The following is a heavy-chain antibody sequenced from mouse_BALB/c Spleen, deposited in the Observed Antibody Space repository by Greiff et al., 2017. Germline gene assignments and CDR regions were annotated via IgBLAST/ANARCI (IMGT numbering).Heavy chain of an antibody. Sequence: EVKLVESGGGLVQPGGSRKLSCAASGFTFSSFGMHWVRQAPEKGLEWVAYISSGSSTIYYADTVKGRFTISRDNPKNTLFLQMTSLRSEDTAMYYCARASLPYFDYWGQGTTLTVSS. CDR2: ISSGSSTI. CDR3: ARASLPYFDY. V-gene: IGHV5-17*02. D-gene: IGHD6-1*01. CDR1: GFTFSSFG. J-gene: IGHJ2*01.